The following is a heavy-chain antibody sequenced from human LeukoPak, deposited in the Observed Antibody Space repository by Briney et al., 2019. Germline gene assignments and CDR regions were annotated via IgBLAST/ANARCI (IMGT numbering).Heavy chain of an antibody. J-gene: IGHJ4*02. Sequence: PGGSLRLSCAASGFGFSTSWMSWVRQAPGKGLEWVANIKQDGSEKYYVDSVKGRFTISRDNSKNTPYLQMNSLRAEDTAVYYCAKESRERPPFNVDYWGQGTLVTVSS. D-gene: IGHD1-26*01. V-gene: IGHV3-7*03. CDR3: AKESRERPPFNVDY. CDR1: GFGFSTSW. CDR2: IKQDGSEK.